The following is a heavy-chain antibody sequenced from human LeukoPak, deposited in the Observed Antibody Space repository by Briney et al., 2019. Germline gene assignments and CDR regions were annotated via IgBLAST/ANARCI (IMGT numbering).Heavy chain of an antibody. CDR3: ASEGNYDSRVYSRYNYYYMDV. D-gene: IGHD3-22*01. V-gene: IGHV1-69*05. CDR2: IIPAFGTA. Sequence: WASVKVSCKGSGGTFSSYSISWVRQAPGQGLEWMGGIIPAFGTAHYAQKFQGRVTFTTDESTTTAYMELRSLRSEDTAVYYCASEGNYDSRVYSRYNYYYMDVWGKGTAVTVSS. J-gene: IGHJ6*03. CDR1: GGTFSSYS.